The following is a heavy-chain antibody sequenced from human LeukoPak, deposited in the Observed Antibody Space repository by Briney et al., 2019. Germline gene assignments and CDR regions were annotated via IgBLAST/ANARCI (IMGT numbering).Heavy chain of an antibody. J-gene: IGHJ6*04. D-gene: IGHD3-9*01. CDR1: GYTFTSYY. V-gene: IGHV1-46*01. CDR2: INPSGGST. CDR3: ARGVRYFDWLVVVEFGMDV. Sequence: ASVKVSCKASGYTFTSYYMHWVRQAPGQGLEWMGIINPSGGSTSYAQKFQGRVTMTRDTSTSTVYMELSSLRSEDTAVYYCARGVRYFDWLVVVEFGMDVWGKGTTVTVSP.